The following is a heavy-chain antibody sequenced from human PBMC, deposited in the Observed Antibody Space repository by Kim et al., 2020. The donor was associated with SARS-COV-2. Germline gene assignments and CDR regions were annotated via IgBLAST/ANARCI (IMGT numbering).Heavy chain of an antibody. V-gene: IGHV4-39*01. CDR3: ARPCIAAAGEDY. D-gene: IGHD6-13*01. Sequence: SETLSLTCTVSGGSISSSSYYWGWIRQPPGKGLEWIGSIYYSGSTYYNPSLKSRVTITVDTSKNQFSLKLSSVTAADTAVYYCARPCIAAAGEDYWGQGTLVTVSS. CDR1: GGSISSSSYY. J-gene: IGHJ4*02. CDR2: IYYSGST.